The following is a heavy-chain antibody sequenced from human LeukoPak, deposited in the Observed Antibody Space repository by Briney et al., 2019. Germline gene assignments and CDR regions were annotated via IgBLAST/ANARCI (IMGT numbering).Heavy chain of an antibody. CDR2: ISGSGGST. Sequence: PGGSLRLSCAASGFTFSSYAMSWVRQAPGKGLEWVSAISGSGGSTYYADSVKGRFTISRDNSKNTLYLQMNSLRAEDTAVYYCARVGGDIVVVPAAISFGDYYYYYMDVWGKGTTVTVSS. J-gene: IGHJ6*03. V-gene: IGHV3-23*01. D-gene: IGHD2-2*02. CDR3: ARVGGDIVVVPAAISFGDYYYYYMDV. CDR1: GFTFSSYA.